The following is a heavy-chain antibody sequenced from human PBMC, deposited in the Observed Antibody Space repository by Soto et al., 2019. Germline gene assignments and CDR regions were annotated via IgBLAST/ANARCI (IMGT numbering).Heavy chain of an antibody. Sequence: EVQLVESGGGLVQPGGSLRLSCAASGFTFSSYDFHWVHQATGKGLEWVTAIGAGGDTYYPASVKGRFTISRENARNSLYLQMNSLRGADTAVYYCAREKVDPVGAPEDSYFDFWGRGTLVTVSS. V-gene: IGHV3-13*01. J-gene: IGHJ2*01. CDR2: IGAGGDT. CDR1: GFTFSSYD. CDR3: AREKVDPVGAPEDSYFDF. D-gene: IGHD5-12*01.